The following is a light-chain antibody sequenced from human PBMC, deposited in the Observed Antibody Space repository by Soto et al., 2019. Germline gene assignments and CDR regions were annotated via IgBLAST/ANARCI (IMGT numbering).Light chain of an antibody. CDR2: AAS. V-gene: IGKV1-39*01. J-gene: IGKJ2*02. Sequence: DIQMTQSPSPLSASVGARVTITCRASQSISTYLNWYQQKVGKAPKLLIYAASSLQSGVPSRFSGSGSGTDFTLTISSLQPEDFATYYCQQSYSTPRTFGQGTQLEIK. CDR1: QSISTY. CDR3: QQSYSTPRT.